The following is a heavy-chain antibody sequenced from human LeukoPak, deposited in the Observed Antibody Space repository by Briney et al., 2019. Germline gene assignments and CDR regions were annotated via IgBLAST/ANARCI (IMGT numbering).Heavy chain of an antibody. D-gene: IGHD3-10*01. J-gene: IGHJ5*02. CDR3: ARLNYYGRGSHPLFDP. CDR2: ISAYNGNT. CDR1: GYTFTSYG. V-gene: IGHV1-18*01. Sequence: ASVKVSCKASGYTFTSYGISWVRQAPGQGLEWMGWISAYNGNTNYAQKLQGRVTMTTDTSTSTAYMELRSLKSDDTAVYYCARLNYYGRGSHPLFDPWGQEPLVTVSS.